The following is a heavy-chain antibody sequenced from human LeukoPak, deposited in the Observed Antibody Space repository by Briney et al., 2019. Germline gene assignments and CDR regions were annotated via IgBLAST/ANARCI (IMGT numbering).Heavy chain of an antibody. CDR2: IYYSGST. CDR1: GGSISSSSYY. V-gene: IGHV4-39*01. CDR3: ARLHVDTAMVPFDY. Sequence: SETLSLTRTVSGGSISSSSYYWGWIRQPPGKGLEWIGSIYYSGSTYYKSSLKSRVTISVDTSKNQFSLKLSSVTAADTAVYYCARLHVDTAMVPFDYRGQGTLVTVSS. J-gene: IGHJ4*02. D-gene: IGHD5-18*01.